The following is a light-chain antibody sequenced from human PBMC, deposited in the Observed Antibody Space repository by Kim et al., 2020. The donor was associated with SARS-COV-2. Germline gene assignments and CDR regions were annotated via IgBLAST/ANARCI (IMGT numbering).Light chain of an antibody. Sequence: SPGESAAPSCMSTQSIYSYTLAWYQQKPGQVPRLLMYDVSNRATGIPDRFSGSGSGTDFTLTISRLEPVDFAVYHCQQYSGSPRTFGQGTKVDIK. CDR3: QQYSGSPRT. CDR1: QSIYSYT. J-gene: IGKJ1*01. CDR2: DVS. V-gene: IGKV3-20*01.